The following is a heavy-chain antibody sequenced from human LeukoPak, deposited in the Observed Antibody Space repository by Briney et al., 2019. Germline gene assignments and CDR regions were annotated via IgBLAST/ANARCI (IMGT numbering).Heavy chain of an antibody. J-gene: IGHJ4*02. CDR3: ARDYNYDFWSGPPQGFDY. D-gene: IGHD3-3*01. CDR2: IKQDGSEK. V-gene: IGHV3-7*01. CDR1: GFTFSSYW. Sequence: GGSLRLSCAASGFTFSSYWMSWVRQAPGKGLEWVANIKQDGSEKYYVDSVKGRFTISRDNAKNSLYLQMNSLRAEDTAVYYCARDYNYDFWSGPPQGFDYWGQGTLVTVSS.